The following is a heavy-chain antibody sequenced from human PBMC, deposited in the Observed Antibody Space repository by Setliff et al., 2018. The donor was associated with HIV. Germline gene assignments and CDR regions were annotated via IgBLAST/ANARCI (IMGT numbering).Heavy chain of an antibody. CDR2: IHYTGIS. Sequence: SETLSLTCVISGGSMGSHYWSWIRQSPGKGLEWIGNIHYTGISDINPSLKRRATISLDRPKIQFSLKLSSVTAADTAVYYCASRVYYYDESAILREEGFVPWGQGTLVTVSS. D-gene: IGHD3-22*01. V-gene: IGHV4-59*11. CDR1: GGSMGSHY. CDR3: ASRVYYYDESAILREEGFVP. J-gene: IGHJ5*02.